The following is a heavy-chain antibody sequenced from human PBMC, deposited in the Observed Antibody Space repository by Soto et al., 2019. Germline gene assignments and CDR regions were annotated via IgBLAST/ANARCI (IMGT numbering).Heavy chain of an antibody. D-gene: IGHD6-13*01. CDR1: GFMFSAYD. CDR3: GKAVGSSSWNALHV. J-gene: IGHJ3*01. V-gene: IGHV3-33*06. CDR2: SRYDGSTK. Sequence: QVQLVESGGGVVQPGRSLRLSCRASGFMFSAYDMHWVRQAPGKGLEWVAVSRYDGSTKYYEESVRGRFIISRDNSKNTMYGDMTSLEVEDTAVYYCGKAVGSSSWNALHVWGQATKVT.